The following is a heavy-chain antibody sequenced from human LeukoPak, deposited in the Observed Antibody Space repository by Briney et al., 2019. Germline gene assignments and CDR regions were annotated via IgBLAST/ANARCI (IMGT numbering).Heavy chain of an antibody. J-gene: IGHJ4*02. CDR3: AKVLGVQLRYFDWLRSPFAPFDY. CDR1: GFTFSDYY. CDR2: ISSSGGTI. V-gene: IGHV3-11*01. D-gene: IGHD3-9*01. Sequence: PGGSQRLSCAASGFTFSDYYMSWIRQAPGRGLEWVSYISSSGGTIYYADSVKGRFTISRDNAKKSLYLQMNSLRAEDTAVYYCAKVLGVQLRYFDWLRSPFAPFDYWGQGTLVTVSS.